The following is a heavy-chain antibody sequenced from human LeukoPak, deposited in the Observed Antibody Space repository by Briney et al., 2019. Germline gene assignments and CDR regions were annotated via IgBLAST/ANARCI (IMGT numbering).Heavy chain of an antibody. V-gene: IGHV4-39*01. CDR2: IYYSGST. D-gene: IGHD6-19*01. Sequence: NSSETLSLTCTVSGGSISSSSYYWGWIRQPPGKGLEWIGSIYYSGSTYYNPSLKSRVTISVDTSKNQFSLKLSSVTAADTAVYYCARHWSSGQYRSDCFDPWGQGTLVTVSS. J-gene: IGHJ5*02. CDR3: ARHWSSGQYRSDCFDP. CDR1: GGSISSSSYY.